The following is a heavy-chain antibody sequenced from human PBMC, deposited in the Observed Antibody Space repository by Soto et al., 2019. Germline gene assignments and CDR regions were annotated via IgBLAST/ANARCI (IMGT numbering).Heavy chain of an antibody. CDR1: GFTFSSYA. Sequence: GGSLRLSCAASGFTFSSYAMSWVHQAPGKGLEWVSAISGSGGSTYYADSVKGRFTISRDNSKNTLYLQMNSLRAEDTAVYYCAKVGSYNDFWLDYWGQGTLVTVSS. V-gene: IGHV3-23*01. CDR3: AKVGSYNDFWLDY. J-gene: IGHJ4*02. D-gene: IGHD3-3*01. CDR2: ISGSGGST.